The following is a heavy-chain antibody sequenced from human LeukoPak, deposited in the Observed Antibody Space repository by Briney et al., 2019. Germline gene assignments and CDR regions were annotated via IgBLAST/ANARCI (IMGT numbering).Heavy chain of an antibody. V-gene: IGHV3-23*01. Sequence: GGSLRFSCAASGFTFSSYAMSWVRQAPGKGLEWVSAISGSGGSTYYADSVKGRFTISRDNSKNTLYLQMNSLRAEDTAVYYCAKGRQQLEYFDYWGQGTLVTVSS. CDR3: AKGRQQLEYFDY. D-gene: IGHD6-13*01. CDR2: ISGSGGST. CDR1: GFTFSSYA. J-gene: IGHJ4*02.